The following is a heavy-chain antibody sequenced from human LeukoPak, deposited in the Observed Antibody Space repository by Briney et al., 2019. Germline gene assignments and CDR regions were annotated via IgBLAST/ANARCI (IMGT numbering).Heavy chain of an antibody. CDR1: GFSFSNYA. D-gene: IGHD3-22*01. Sequence: HPGGSLRLSCAASGFSFSNYAMHWVRQAPGKGLEWVSGITGGGDRTYYADSVKGRFTISRDNSKNIQSLQMNSLRAEDTAVYYCVTGGTKMIVIDNWGQGTLVTVSS. CDR3: VTGGTKMIVIDN. J-gene: IGHJ4*02. CDR2: ITGGGDRT. V-gene: IGHV3-23*01.